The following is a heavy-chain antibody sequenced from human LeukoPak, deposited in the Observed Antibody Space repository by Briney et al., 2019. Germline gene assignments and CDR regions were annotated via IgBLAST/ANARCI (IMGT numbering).Heavy chain of an antibody. V-gene: IGHV3-21*01. Sequence: GGSLRLSCAASEFTFSEYSMNWVRQAPGKGLEWVASISSTSTYIYYADSVTGRFTISRDNAKNSLYLQMNGLRAEDTAVYYCARDGGELLTDYWGQGTLVTVSS. J-gene: IGHJ4*02. D-gene: IGHD1-26*01. CDR2: ISSTSTYI. CDR1: EFTFSEYS. CDR3: ARDGGELLTDY.